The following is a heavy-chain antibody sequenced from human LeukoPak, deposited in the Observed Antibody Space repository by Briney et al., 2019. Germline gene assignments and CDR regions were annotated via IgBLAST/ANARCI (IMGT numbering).Heavy chain of an antibody. CDR1: GGSISSSSYY. J-gene: IGHJ6*02. Sequence: SETLSLTCTVSGGSISSSSYYWGWIRQPPGKGLEWIGSIYYSGSTYYSPSLKSRVTISVDTSKNQFSLKLSSVTAADTAVYYCARGGSGSYNYYYYGMDVWGQGTTVTVSS. CDR2: IYYSGST. CDR3: ARGGSGSYNYYYYGMDV. D-gene: IGHD3-10*01. V-gene: IGHV4-39*07.